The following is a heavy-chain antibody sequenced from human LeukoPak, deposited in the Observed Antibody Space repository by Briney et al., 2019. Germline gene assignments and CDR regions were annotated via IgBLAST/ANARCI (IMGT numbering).Heavy chain of an antibody. J-gene: IGHJ4*02. Sequence: ASVKVSCKASGYTFTSYGISWVRQAPGQGLEWMGWINPNSGGTNYAQKFRGRVTMTRDTSISTAYMELSRLRSDDTAVYYCARDRAQRWGQGTLVTVSS. D-gene: IGHD6-25*01. CDR2: INPNSGGT. V-gene: IGHV1-2*02. CDR1: GYTFTSYG. CDR3: ARDRAQR.